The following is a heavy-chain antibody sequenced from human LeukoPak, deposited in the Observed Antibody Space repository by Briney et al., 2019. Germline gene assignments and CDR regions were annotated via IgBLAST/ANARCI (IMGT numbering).Heavy chain of an antibody. V-gene: IGHV3-48*01. CDR2: ISSSSSTI. CDR1: GFTFSNAW. D-gene: IGHD2/OR15-2a*01. CDR3: ARDRISGV. Sequence: GGSLRLSCAASGFTFSNAWMSWVRQAPGKGLEWVSYISSSSSTIYYADSVKGRFTISRDNAKNSLYLQMNSLRAEDTAVYYCARDRISGVWGQGTLVTVSS. J-gene: IGHJ4*02.